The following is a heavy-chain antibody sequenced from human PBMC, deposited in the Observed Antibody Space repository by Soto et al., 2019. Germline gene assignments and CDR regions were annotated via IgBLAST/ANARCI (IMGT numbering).Heavy chain of an antibody. CDR1: GFTFSSYG. CDR3: AREGGLTFDY. V-gene: IGHV3-33*01. CDR2: IWYDGSNK. D-gene: IGHD1-26*01. J-gene: IGHJ4*02. Sequence: QVQLVESGGGVVQPGRSLRLSCAASGFTFSSYGMHWVRQAPGKGLEWVAVIWYDGSNKYYADSVKGRFTISRDNSKNTLYLQMSSLRAEDTAVYYCAREGGLTFDYWGQGTLVTVSS.